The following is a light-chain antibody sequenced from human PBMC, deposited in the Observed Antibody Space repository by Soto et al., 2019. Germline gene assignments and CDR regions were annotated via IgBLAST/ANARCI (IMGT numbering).Light chain of an antibody. J-gene: IGKJ5*01. V-gene: IGKV3-20*01. CDR1: QNINNNY. CDR3: QQHGISHIT. CDR2: DAS. Sequence: TQSPGTKPLFPGGRATGSCRDSQNINNNYLAWYQHKPGQAPRLLMYDASLRATGVPDRFSGSGSGTDFTLTITRLEPDDSAVYYCQQHGISHITFGQGRLLAI.